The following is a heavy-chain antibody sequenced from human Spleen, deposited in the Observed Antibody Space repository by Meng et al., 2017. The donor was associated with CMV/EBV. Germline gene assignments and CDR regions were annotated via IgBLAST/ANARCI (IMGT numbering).Heavy chain of an antibody. J-gene: IGHJ1*01. Sequence: GESLKISCAASGFTFSSYGMHWVRQAPGKGLEWVAVIWYDGSNKYYADSVKGRFTISRDNSKNTLYLQMNSLRAEDTAFYYCASGWAVTGKVVEYWGQGTLVTVSS. CDR3: ASGWAVTGKVVEY. D-gene: IGHD6-19*01. V-gene: IGHV3-33*01. CDR2: IWYDGSNK. CDR1: GFTFSSYG.